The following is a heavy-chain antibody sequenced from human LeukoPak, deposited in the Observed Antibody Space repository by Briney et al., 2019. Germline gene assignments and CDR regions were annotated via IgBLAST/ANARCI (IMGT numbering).Heavy chain of an antibody. CDR1: GYTFTSHG. CDR2: VSGYNGNT. CDR3: ARDRPVMITFGGVIIAAY. Sequence: ASVKVSCKASGYTFTSHGINWFRQAPGQGLEWMGRVSGYNGNTDYAQKFQGRVTMTTDRSTNTVYMELRSLRSDDTAVYYCARDRPVMITFGGVIIAAYWGQGTLVTVSS. J-gene: IGHJ4*02. V-gene: IGHV1-18*01. D-gene: IGHD3-16*02.